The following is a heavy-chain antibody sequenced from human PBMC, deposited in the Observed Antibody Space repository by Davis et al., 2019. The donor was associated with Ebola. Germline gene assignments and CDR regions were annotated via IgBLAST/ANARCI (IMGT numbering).Heavy chain of an antibody. D-gene: IGHD2-2*01. Sequence: SVKVSCKASGYTFSNYAMHWVRQAPGQSLEWMGGIIPIFSTANYAQKFQGRVTITADESTSTAYMELISLRSEDTAVYYCARDTGNNMPFDYWGQGTLVTVSS. V-gene: IGHV1-69*13. CDR2: IIPIFSTA. J-gene: IGHJ4*02. CDR1: GYTFSNYA. CDR3: ARDTGNNMPFDY.